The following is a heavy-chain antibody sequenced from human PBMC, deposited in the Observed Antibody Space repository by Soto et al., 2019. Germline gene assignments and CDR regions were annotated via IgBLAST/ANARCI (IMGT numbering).Heavy chain of an antibody. Sequence: EVHLLESGGDLVQPGGTLILSCVASGYPFGDYAMRWVRQAPGKGIEWVSAIGPTEAHAPAYAASVKGRFTISRDNSRNILYLQMTNLRAEDTGVYYCAKDAIPYNGRDDAFDLWGQGTMVTVSS. V-gene: IGHV3-23*01. CDR3: AKDAIPYNGRDDAFDL. J-gene: IGHJ3*01. CDR1: GYPFGDYA. D-gene: IGHD2-2*02. CDR2: IGPTEAHAP.